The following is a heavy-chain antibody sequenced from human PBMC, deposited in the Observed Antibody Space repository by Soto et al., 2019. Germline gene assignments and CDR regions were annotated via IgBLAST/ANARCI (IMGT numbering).Heavy chain of an antibody. CDR2: ISGSGSKT. D-gene: IGHD6-19*01. CDR1: GFPFSTYA. CDR3: AKEKDSSCWFDY. V-gene: IGHV3-23*01. Sequence: EVQLLESGGDLVQPGGSLRLSCAASGFPFSTYAMSWVRQAPGKGLEWVSAISGSGSKTYYGDSVKGRFTISRDNSKNTLYLQMNSLRGEDTAVFYCAKEKDSSCWFDYWGQGTLVTVSS. J-gene: IGHJ4*02.